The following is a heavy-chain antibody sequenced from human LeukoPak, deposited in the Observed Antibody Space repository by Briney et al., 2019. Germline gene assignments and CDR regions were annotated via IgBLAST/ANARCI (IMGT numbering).Heavy chain of an antibody. J-gene: IGHJ4*02. D-gene: IGHD6-19*01. CDR1: GGSFSGYY. CDR2: INHSGST. V-gene: IGHV4-34*01. Sequence: SETLSLTCAVYGGSFSGYYWSWIRQPPGKGLEWIGEINHSGSTNYNPSLTSRVTISVDTSKNQCSLTLSSVTAADTAVYYCARAGGSGRYRYWGQGTLVTVSS. CDR3: ARAGGSGRYRY.